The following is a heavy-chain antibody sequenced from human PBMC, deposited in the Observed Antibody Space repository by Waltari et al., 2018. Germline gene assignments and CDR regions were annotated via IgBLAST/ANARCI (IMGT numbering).Heavy chain of an antibody. V-gene: IGHV3-23*01. CDR3: AKGYYDTDY. J-gene: IGHJ4*02. CDR1: GFTFDSQA. D-gene: IGHD3-22*01. CDR2: ISGSGGST. Sequence: VQLLESGGGLVHPGGSLRLSCAAPGFTFDSQAMSGGRQAPGKGVRWVSAISGSGGSTYYTDSVKGRFTISRDNSKNTLYLQMNSLRAEDTAVYYCAKGYYDTDYWGQGTLVTVSS.